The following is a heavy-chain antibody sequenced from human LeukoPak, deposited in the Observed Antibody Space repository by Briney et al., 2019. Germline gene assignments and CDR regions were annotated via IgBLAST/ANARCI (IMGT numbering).Heavy chain of an antibody. CDR1: GYTFTSYY. Sequence: ASVKVSCKASGYTFTSYYMHWVRQAPGQGLEWMGIINPSGGSTSYAQKFQGRVTITADKSTSTAYMELSSLRSEDTAVYYCARDYDSSSIDFDIWGQGTMVTVSS. CDR2: INPSGGST. CDR3: ARDYDSSSIDFDI. D-gene: IGHD3-22*01. V-gene: IGHV1-46*01. J-gene: IGHJ3*02.